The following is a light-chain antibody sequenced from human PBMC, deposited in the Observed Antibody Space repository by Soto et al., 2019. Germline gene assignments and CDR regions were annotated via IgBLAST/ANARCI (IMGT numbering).Light chain of an antibody. J-gene: IGLJ2*01. V-gene: IGLV1-40*01. CDR3: QSYDSSLTCVV. CDR1: TSNIGAGYG. CDR2: GNS. Sequence: QSVLTQPPSVSGAPGQRVTISCTGSTSNIGAGYGVHWYQHLPGTAPKLLMYGNSIRPSGVPDRFSGSKSGTSASLAITGLQAEDEADHYCQSYDSSLTCVVFGGGTKLTVL.